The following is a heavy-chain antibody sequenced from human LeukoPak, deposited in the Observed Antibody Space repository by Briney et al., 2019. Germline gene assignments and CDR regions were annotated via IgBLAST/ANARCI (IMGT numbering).Heavy chain of an antibody. Sequence: GGSLRLSCAASGFTLSSYSMNWVRQAPGKGLEWVSSISSSSSYRYYADSVKGRFTISRDNAKNSLYLQMNSLRAEDTAVYYCARDGGSGSYYGIDYWGQGTLVTVSS. V-gene: IGHV3-21*01. D-gene: IGHD3-10*01. CDR2: ISSSSSYR. J-gene: IGHJ4*02. CDR3: ARDGGSGSYYGIDY. CDR1: GFTLSSYS.